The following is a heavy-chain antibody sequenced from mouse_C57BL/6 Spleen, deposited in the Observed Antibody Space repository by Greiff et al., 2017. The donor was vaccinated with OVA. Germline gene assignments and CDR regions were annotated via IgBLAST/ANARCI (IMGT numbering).Heavy chain of an antibody. J-gene: IGHJ3*01. CDR1: GYTFTDYE. CDR3: TREGDYYGSSSWFAY. V-gene: IGHV1-15*01. Sequence: VQLQQSGAELVRPGASVTLSCKASGYTFTDYEMHWVKQTPVHGLEWIGAIDPETGGTAYNQKFKGKAILTADKSSSTAYMELRSLTSEDSAVYYCTREGDYYGSSSWFAYWGQGTLVTVSA. D-gene: IGHD1-1*01. CDR2: IDPETGGT.